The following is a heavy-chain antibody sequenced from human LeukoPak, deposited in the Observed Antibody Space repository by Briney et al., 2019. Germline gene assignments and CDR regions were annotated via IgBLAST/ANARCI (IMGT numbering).Heavy chain of an antibody. Sequence: PSETLSLTCTVSGGSISSSSYNWGWIRQPPGKGLEWIGSFHYSGSTYYNPSLKSRVTISVDTSKNQFSLNLSSVTAADTAVYHCARLPRYTYCGGDCYSGLFDYWGQGTLVTVSS. CDR2: FHYSGST. CDR3: ARLPRYTYCGGDCYSGLFDY. V-gene: IGHV4-39*01. J-gene: IGHJ4*02. D-gene: IGHD2-21*02. CDR1: GGSISSSSYN.